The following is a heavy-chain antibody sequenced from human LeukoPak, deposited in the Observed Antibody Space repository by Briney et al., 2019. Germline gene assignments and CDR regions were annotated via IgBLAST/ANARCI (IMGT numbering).Heavy chain of an antibody. CDR2: INHSGST. D-gene: IGHD3-16*02. V-gene: IGHV4-34*01. CDR1: GGSFSGYY. Sequence: SETLSLTYAVYGGSFSGYYWSWIRQPPGKGLEWIGEINHSGSTNYNPSLKSRVTISVDTSKNQFSLKLSSVTAADTAVYYCARGRDDYVWGSYPNWFDPWGQGTLVTVSS. CDR3: ARGRDDYVWGSYPNWFDP. J-gene: IGHJ5*02.